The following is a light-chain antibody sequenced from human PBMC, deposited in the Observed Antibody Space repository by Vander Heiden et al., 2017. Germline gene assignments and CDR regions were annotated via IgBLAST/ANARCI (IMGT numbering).Light chain of an antibody. V-gene: IGLV2-8*01. CDR2: VVN. CDR1: SSNVGGYTH. CDR3: GSYAGRNGLL. Sequence: QSALTQPPSASGPPAQSDPISCTRTSSNVGGYTHVSWYQQHPGKTPQLMLSVVNKRPAGVPDRFSVSKSCNTASLTVSGLQAEDAADYSCGSYAGRNGLLFGGGTKLTVL. J-gene: IGLJ3*02.